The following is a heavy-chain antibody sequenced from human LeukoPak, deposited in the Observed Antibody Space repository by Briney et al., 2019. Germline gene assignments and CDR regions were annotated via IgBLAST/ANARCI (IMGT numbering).Heavy chain of an antibody. CDR3: AKNAHYQGYSYGGIDY. J-gene: IGHJ4*02. D-gene: IGHD5-18*01. CDR2: IIGSGGSI. Sequence: PGGSLRLSCAASGFTFSTYAMGWVRQAPGKGLEWVSLIIGSGGSIHYADSVRGRFTISSDNSKNTQYLQMNSLSAEDTAVYYCAKNAHYQGYSYGGIDYWGQGTLVTVSS. CDR1: GFTFSTYA. V-gene: IGHV3-23*01.